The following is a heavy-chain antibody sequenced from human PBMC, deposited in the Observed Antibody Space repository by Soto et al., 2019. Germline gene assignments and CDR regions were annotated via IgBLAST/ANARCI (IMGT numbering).Heavy chain of an antibody. CDR2: IYYSGST. D-gene: IGHD6-13*01. CDR1: GGSISSGGYY. Sequence: SETLSLTCTVSGGSISSGGYYWSWIRQHPGKGLEWIGYIYYSGSTYYNPSLKSRVTISVDTSKNQFSLKLSSVTAADTAVYYFARDYRAAAAPGEYYYYGMDVWGQGTTVTVSS. V-gene: IGHV4-31*03. CDR3: ARDYRAAAAPGEYYYYGMDV. J-gene: IGHJ6*02.